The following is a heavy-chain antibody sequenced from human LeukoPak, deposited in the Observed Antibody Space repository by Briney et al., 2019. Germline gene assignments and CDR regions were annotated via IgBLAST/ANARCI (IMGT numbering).Heavy chain of an antibody. D-gene: IGHD3-16*01. Sequence: GGSLRLSCAASGFPFSNAWMSWVRQAPGKGLEWVSYISSSGSTIYYADSVKGRFTISRDNAKNSLYLQMNTLRAEDTAVYYCARGVRKARGGYYYYYMDVWGKGTTVTVSS. V-gene: IGHV3-11*01. J-gene: IGHJ6*03. CDR3: ARGVRKARGGYYYYYMDV. CDR2: ISSSGSTI. CDR1: GFPFSNAW.